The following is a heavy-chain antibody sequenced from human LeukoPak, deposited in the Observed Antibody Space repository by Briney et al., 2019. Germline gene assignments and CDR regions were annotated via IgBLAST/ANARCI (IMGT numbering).Heavy chain of an antibody. J-gene: IGHJ4*02. CDR3: AEYQLPGPTTYDY. V-gene: IGHV3-11*04. CDR1: GFTFSDYY. Sequence: PGGSLRLSCAASGFTFSDYYMSWIRQAPGKGLEWVSYVSSSGSTIYYADSVEGRFTISRDNAKNSVYLQMNSLRGEDTAVYFCAEYQLPGPTTYDYWGQGTRVTVSS. CDR2: VSSSGSTI. D-gene: IGHD5-24*01.